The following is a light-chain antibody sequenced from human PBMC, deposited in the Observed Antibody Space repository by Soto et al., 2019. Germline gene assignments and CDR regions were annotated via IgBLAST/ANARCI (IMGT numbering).Light chain of an antibody. CDR2: DAS. CDR1: QEISSW. Sequence: DIQMTQSPSTLSASVGDRVTITCRASQEISSWLAWYQQKPGKPPNLLIHDASTLESGVPSRFSGSGSGTDFTLAISSLQPDDFATYYYQQYSTFPYTFGQGTKLESK. J-gene: IGKJ2*01. CDR3: QQYSTFPYT. V-gene: IGKV1-5*01.